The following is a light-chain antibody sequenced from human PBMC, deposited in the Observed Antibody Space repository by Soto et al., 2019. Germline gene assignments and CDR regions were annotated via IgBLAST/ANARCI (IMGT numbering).Light chain of an antibody. V-gene: IGKV3-11*01. CDR3: QQRANWPLT. Sequence: EIVLKQSPAILSLSTRERAFLSCRASQSVSSYLAWYQQKPGQAPRLLIYDAIYRATDIPARFSGSGSGTDFSLSISSVQPEDFAVYYCQQRANWPLTFGAGTKVDI. CDR1: QSVSSY. CDR2: DAI. J-gene: IGKJ4*01.